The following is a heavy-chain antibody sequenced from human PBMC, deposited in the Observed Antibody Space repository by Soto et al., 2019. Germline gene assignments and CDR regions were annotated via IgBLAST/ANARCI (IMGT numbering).Heavy chain of an antibody. V-gene: IGHV3-30*03. Sequence: GSLRLSCAGSGFTLTKNGMHCVCQTLGKGLVWVAVLSDDERKIFYADSVKGRFTISRDNSRSTLFLHMNSPRSEDTAVYYCAIVRVVDSPLDHWGQGTLVTVSS. CDR3: AIVRVVDSPLDH. CDR1: GFTLTKNG. CDR2: LSDDERKI. J-gene: IGHJ4*02. D-gene: IGHD2-15*01.